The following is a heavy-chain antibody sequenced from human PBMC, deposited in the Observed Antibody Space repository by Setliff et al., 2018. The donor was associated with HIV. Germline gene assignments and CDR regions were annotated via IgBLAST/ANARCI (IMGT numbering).Heavy chain of an antibody. J-gene: IGHJ5*01. V-gene: IGHV3-23*01. Sequence: RLSCAASGFSFSSYAMSWVRQAPGKGLEWVAVISARGETTYYADSVKGRFTISRDNPKNTLYLQMNSLRAEDTARYYCAKDPVLQFSLKWFESWGQGTQVTVSS. CDR2: ISARGETT. CDR1: GFSFSSYA. CDR3: AKDPVLQFSLKWFES. D-gene: IGHD3-3*01.